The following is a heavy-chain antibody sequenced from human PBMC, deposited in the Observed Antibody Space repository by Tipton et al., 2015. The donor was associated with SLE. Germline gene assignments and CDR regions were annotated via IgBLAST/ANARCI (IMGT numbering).Heavy chain of an antibody. D-gene: IGHD7-27*01. CDR3: AREGVTSNLGYFDY. J-gene: IGHJ4*02. CDR2: IHYSGSN. CDR1: GGSISSYS. V-gene: IGHV4-59*01. Sequence: TLSLTCTVSGGSISSYSWSWIRQSPGKGLEWIGYIHYSGSNDYNPSLKSRVTISIDTSKNQFSLKLSSVTAADTAVYYCAREGVTSNLGYFDYWGQGTLVTVSS.